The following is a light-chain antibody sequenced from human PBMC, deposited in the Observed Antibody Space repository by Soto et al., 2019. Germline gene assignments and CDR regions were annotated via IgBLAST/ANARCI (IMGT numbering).Light chain of an antibody. J-gene: IGKJ5*01. CDR2: DAS. CDR1: HDIKKY. V-gene: IGKV1-33*01. Sequence: DIQMTPSKSFLSSSVGDRVTITCQTNHDIKKYLNWYQQKPGRAPKLLIYDASNLEAGVPSRFRGSGSGTDFTFTISRLQPEDIATYYCQQYENLPTVGQGTRLEIK. CDR3: QQYENLPT.